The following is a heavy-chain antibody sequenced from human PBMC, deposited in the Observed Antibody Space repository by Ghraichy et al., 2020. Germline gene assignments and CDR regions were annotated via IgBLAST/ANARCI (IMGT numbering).Heavy chain of an antibody. Sequence: SETLSLTCTVSGYSLSSGYYWGWIRQSPGKGLEWIGSVSHDGDTYYNSSLKSRVTMSVDTSKNQFYLKLNSVTAADTAVYYCARGVGVDYLPSWGQGTLVTVSS. CDR2: VSHDGDT. V-gene: IGHV4-38-2*02. CDR1: GYSLSSGYY. J-gene: IGHJ4*02. D-gene: IGHD2-8*01. CDR3: ARGVGVDYLPS.